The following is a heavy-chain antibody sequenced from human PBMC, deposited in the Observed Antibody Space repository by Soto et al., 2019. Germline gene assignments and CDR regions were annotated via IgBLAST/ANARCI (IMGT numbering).Heavy chain of an antibody. J-gene: IGHJ6*02. V-gene: IGHV4-61*01. D-gene: IGHD3-10*01. Sequence: PSETRSLASPVSGGYISTDSHYWGWIRKPPGKGLEWIGYIYYSGSTNYNPSLKSRVTMSVDTPKNQFSLKLSSVTAADTAVYYCARRGYGPGFPYYYGMDVWGQGTTVTVSS. CDR1: GGYISTDSHY. CDR3: ARRGYGPGFPYYYGMDV. CDR2: IYYSGST.